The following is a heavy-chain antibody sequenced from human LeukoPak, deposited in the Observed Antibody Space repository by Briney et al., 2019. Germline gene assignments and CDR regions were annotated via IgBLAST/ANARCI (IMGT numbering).Heavy chain of an antibody. D-gene: IGHD6-25*01. J-gene: IGHJ4*02. CDR1: GLTLSDYW. CDR2: INQDGSAK. V-gene: IGHV3-7*01. CDR3: ATSHHTSSGQNFDY. Sequence: GGSLRLSCEASGLTLSDYWMSWVRQAPGKGLEWVANINQDGSAKYYVDSVKGRFTISRDNADSSLYLQMNALRADDTAMYYCATSHHTSSGQNFDYWGQGTLVCV.